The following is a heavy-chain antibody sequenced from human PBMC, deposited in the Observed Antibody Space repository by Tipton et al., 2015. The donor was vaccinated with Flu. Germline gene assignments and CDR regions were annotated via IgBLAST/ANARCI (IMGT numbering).Heavy chain of an antibody. J-gene: IGHJ5*01. D-gene: IGHD4-11*01. CDR2: IFHTGST. CDR1: GDSISSDYY. CDR3: ARRDYSNYVPNPKNWFDS. Sequence: TLSLTCTVSGDSISSDYYWAWVRQPPGKGLEWIGNIFHTGSTYYNPSLQNRVIISVNKSKNQFSLKVIPVTAADTALYYCARRDYSNYVPNPKNWFDSWSQGTLVTVSS. V-gene: IGHV4-38-2*02.